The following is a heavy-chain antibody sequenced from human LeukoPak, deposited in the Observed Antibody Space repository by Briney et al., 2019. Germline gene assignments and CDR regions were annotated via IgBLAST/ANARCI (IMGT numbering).Heavy chain of an antibody. J-gene: IGHJ4*02. CDR1: GFTFSSYA. CDR2: ISSNGGGT. V-gene: IGHV3-64*01. D-gene: IGHD3-9*01. Sequence: GGSLRLSCAASGFTFSSYAMHWVRQAPGKGLEYVSAISSNGGGTYYANSVKGRFTISRDNSKNTLYLQMGSLRAEDMAVYYCARGRVLRYFDWLSTDFDYWGQGTLVTVSS. CDR3: ARGRVLRYFDWLSTDFDY.